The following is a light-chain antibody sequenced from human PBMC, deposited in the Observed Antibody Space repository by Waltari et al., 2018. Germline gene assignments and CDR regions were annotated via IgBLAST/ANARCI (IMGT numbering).Light chain of an antibody. CDR3: HHYGSSPPIT. J-gene: IGKJ4*01. CDR1: QSVRNSN. CDR2: SAS. V-gene: IGKV3-20*01. Sequence: EIVLTQSPGTLSLSPGERATLSCRASQSVRNSNLGGYQQNPGQAPRLLIYSASTRATGIPDRFSGSGSGMDFTLTISRLEPEDFAVYYCHHYGSSPPITFGGGTKVEIK.